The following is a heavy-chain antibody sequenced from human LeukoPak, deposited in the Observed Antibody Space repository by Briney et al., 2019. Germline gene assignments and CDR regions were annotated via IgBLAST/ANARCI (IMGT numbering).Heavy chain of an antibody. J-gene: IGHJ4*02. Sequence: GGSLRLSCAASGFTFSIYNMNWVRQAPGKGLEWVSSISSSSSYIYYADSVKGRFAISRDNAKNSLYLQMNSLRAEDTAVYYCTRGGWFGELGDFDYWGQGTLVTVSS. CDR1: GFTFSIYN. CDR2: ISSSSSYI. V-gene: IGHV3-21*01. D-gene: IGHD3-10*01. CDR3: TRGGWFGELGDFDY.